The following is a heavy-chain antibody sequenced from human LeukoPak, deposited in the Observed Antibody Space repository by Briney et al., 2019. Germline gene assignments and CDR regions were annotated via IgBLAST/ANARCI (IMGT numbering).Heavy chain of an antibody. Sequence: SGGSLRLSCAASGFTFDDYGMSWVRQAPGKGLEWVSAISGSGGSTYYADSVKGRFTISRDNSKNTLYLQMNSLRAEDTAVYYCAKASAAAHIVLMVYNYWGQGTLVTVSS. CDR2: ISGSGGST. CDR1: GFTFDDYG. CDR3: AKASAAAHIVLMVYNY. J-gene: IGHJ4*02. D-gene: IGHD2-8*01. V-gene: IGHV3-23*01.